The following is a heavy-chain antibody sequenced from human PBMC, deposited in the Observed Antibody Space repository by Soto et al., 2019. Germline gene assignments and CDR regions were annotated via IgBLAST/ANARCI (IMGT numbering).Heavy chain of an antibody. D-gene: IGHD2-2*01. CDR1: GLSLSNGRLG. V-gene: IGHV2-26*01. CDR3: ALIKDCSRTDCYLASFDP. CDR2: IFSNDEK. J-gene: IGHJ5*02. Sequence: QVTLKESGPVLVKPTETLTLTCTVSGLSLSNGRLGVSWIRQPPGKALEWLAHIFSNDEKSYSTSLKSRLTISKDTSRSQVLLTMTNMDPVDSATYYCALIKDCSRTDCYLASFDPWGQGTLVTVSS.